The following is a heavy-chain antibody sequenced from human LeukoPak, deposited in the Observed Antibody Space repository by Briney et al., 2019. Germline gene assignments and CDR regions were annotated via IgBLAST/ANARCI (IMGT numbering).Heavy chain of an antibody. Sequence: SETLSLTCTVSGGSISSYYWSWIRQPPGKGLEWIGYIYYSGSTNYNPSLKSRVTISVDTSKNQFSLKLSSVTAADTAVYYCARQTYSSSWSPMGYWGQGTLVTVSS. J-gene: IGHJ4*02. CDR2: IYYSGST. CDR3: ARQTYSSSWSPMGY. V-gene: IGHV4-59*08. CDR1: GGSISSYY. D-gene: IGHD6-13*01.